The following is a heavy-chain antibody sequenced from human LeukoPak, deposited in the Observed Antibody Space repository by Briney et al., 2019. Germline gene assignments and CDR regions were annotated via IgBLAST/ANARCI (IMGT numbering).Heavy chain of an antibody. V-gene: IGHV3-9*01. Sequence: GGSLRLSCAASGFTFDDYAMHWVRQAPGKGLEWVSGISWNSGSIGYADSVKGRFTISRDNAKNSLYLQMNSLRAEDTALYYCAKDISSSSWYVGYWGQGTLVTVSS. CDR3: AKDISSSSWYVGY. CDR1: GFTFDDYA. CDR2: ISWNSGSI. J-gene: IGHJ4*02. D-gene: IGHD6-13*01.